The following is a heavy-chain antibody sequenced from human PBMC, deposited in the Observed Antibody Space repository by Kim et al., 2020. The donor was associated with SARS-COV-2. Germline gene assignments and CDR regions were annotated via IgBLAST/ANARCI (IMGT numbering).Heavy chain of an antibody. J-gene: IGHJ4*02. Sequence: GGSLRLSCAASGFTFSNAWMSWVRQAPGKGLEWVGRIKRNADGGTTDYAAPVKGRFIISRDDSESTLYLQMNGLKIEDTALYYCTTDSRDITGTTKGDFDFWGQGTLVTVSS. CDR3: TTDSRDITGTTKGDFDF. V-gene: IGHV3-15*01. CDR1: GFTFSNAW. CDR2: IKRNADGGTT. D-gene: IGHD1-7*01.